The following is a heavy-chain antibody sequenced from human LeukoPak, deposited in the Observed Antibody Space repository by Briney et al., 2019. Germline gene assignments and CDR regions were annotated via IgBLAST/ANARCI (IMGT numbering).Heavy chain of an antibody. D-gene: IGHD6-19*01. V-gene: IGHV3-21*06. CDR1: GFTFSDYS. Sequence: GGSLRLSCAASGFTFSDYSMNWVRQAPGKGLEWVSSISSSSSYIEYADSVKGRFTISGDNAKNSLYLQMNSPRTEDTAVYYCARLAGAGTSGFDYWGQGTLVTVSS. CDR3: ARLAGAGTSGFDY. J-gene: IGHJ4*02. CDR2: ISSSSSYI.